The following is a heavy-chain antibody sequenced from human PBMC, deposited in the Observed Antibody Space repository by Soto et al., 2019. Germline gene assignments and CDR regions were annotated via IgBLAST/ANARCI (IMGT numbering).Heavy chain of an antibody. J-gene: IGHJ4*02. CDR3: ARDHARRREMAN. CDR2: IYYSGSA. V-gene: IGHV4-31*03. Sequence: SETLSLTCTVSGGSISSGGYYWSWIRQHPGKSLEWIGYIYYSGSAYYNPSLKSRVTISVDTSKNQFSLKLSSVTAADTAVYYCARDHARRREMANWGQGTLVTVSS. D-gene: IGHD1-26*01. CDR1: GGSISSGGYY.